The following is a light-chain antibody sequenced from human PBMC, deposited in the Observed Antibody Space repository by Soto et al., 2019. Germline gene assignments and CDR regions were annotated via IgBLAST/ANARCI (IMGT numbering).Light chain of an antibody. CDR1: QSVSSN. CDR2: GAS. J-gene: IGKJ5*01. Sequence: EIVMTQSPATLSVSPGERATLSCRASQSVSSNLAWYQQKPGQAPRILIYGASTRATGTPARFSGSGSGTEFTLTISSLQSEDFAVYYCQQYNSLITFGQGTRLEIK. CDR3: QQYNSLIT. V-gene: IGKV3-15*01.